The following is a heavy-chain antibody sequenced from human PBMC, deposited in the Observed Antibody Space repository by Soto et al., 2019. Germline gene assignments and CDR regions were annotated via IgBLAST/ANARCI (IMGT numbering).Heavy chain of an antibody. CDR2: ISPYNGNT. CDR3: ARRRDKAFDY. V-gene: IGHV1-18*04. Sequence: QGQLVQSGAAVKKPGASVKVSCKASGYTFSSYGITWVRQAPGRWLEWMGWISPYNGNTNYAQKLQGRVTMTTDTSTSTAYMEVRSLRFDDTAVYYCARRRDKAFDYWGQGTLVTVSS. D-gene: IGHD5-18*01. CDR1: GYTFSSYG. J-gene: IGHJ4*02.